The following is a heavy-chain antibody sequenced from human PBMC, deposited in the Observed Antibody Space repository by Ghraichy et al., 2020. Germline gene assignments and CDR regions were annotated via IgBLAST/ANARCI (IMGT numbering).Heavy chain of an antibody. CDR1: GGSVSSGSYY. CDR2: IYYSGST. J-gene: IGHJ6*02. V-gene: IGHV4-61*01. CDR3: ARDLGIAVAGSGDYYYYGMDV. Sequence: SETLSLTCTVSGGSVSSGSYYWSWIRQPPGKGLEWIGYIYYSGSTNYNPSLKSRVTISVDTSKNQFSLKLSSVTAADTAVYYCARDLGIAVAGSGDYYYYGMDVWGQGTTVTVSS. D-gene: IGHD6-19*01.